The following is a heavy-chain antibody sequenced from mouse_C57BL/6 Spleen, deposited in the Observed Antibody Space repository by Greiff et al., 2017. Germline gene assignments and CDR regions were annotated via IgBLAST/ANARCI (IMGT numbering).Heavy chain of an antibody. CDR2: INPGSGGT. CDR3: ARSGTGTGFAY. V-gene: IGHV1-54*01. Sequence: VQLQESGAELVRPGTSVKVSCKASGYAFTNYLIEWVKQRPGQGLEWIGVINPGSGGTNYNEKFKGKATLTADKSSSTAYMQLSSLTSEDSAVYFCARSGTGTGFAYWGQGTLVTVSA. D-gene: IGHD4-1*01. J-gene: IGHJ3*01. CDR1: GYAFTNYL.